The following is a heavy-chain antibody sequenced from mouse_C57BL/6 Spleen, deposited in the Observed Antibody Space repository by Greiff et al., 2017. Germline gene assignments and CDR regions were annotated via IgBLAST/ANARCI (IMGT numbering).Heavy chain of an antibody. V-gene: IGHV1-39*01. CDR2: INPNYGTT. CDR3: ARLRLRQGYWYFDV. Sequence: EVKLVESGPELVKPGASVKISCKASGYSFTDYNMNWVKQSNGKSLEWIGVINPNYGTTSYNQKFKGKATLTVDQSSSTAYMQLNSLTSEDSAVYYCARLRLRQGYWYFDVWGTGTTVTVSS. D-gene: IGHD2-4*01. J-gene: IGHJ1*03. CDR1: GYSFTDYN.